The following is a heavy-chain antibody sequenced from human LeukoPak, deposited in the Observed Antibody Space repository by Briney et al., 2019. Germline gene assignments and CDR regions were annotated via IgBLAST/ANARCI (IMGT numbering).Heavy chain of an antibody. V-gene: IGHV4-59*01. Sequence: PSETPSLTCTVSGGSISSYYWSWIRQPPGKGLEWIGYIYYSGSTNYNPSLKSRVTISVDTSKNQFSLKLSSVTAADTAVYYCARRARRDGYTWGDYYYYYGMDVWGQGTTVTVSS. CDR2: IYYSGST. CDR1: GGSISSYY. D-gene: IGHD5-24*01. CDR3: ARRARRDGYTWGDYYYYYGMDV. J-gene: IGHJ6*02.